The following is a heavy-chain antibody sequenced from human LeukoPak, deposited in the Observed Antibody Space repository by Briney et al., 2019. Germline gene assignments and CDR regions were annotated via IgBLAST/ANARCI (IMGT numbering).Heavy chain of an antibody. CDR2: ISSSGSTI. CDR3: ARVGIELYDSAFDI. D-gene: IGHD3-16*01. CDR1: GFTFSDYY. J-gene: IGHJ3*02. V-gene: IGHV3-11*04. Sequence: PGGTLRLSCAASGFTFSDYYMSWIRQAPGKGLEWVSYISSSGSTIYYADSVKGRFPVSRDNAKNSLYLQMNSLRAEDTAVYYCARVGIELYDSAFDIWGQGTMVTVSS.